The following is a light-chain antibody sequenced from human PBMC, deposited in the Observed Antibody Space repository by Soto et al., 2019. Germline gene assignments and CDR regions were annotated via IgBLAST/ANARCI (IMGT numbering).Light chain of an antibody. J-gene: IGLJ1*01. CDR2: EVN. CDR1: SSDIGYYDY. CDR3: SSHSSSSAYYV. V-gene: IGLV2-14*01. Sequence: QSVLTQPASVSGSPGQSITISCTGTSSDIGYYDYVSWYQHHSGKAPKLIIYEVNNRPSGVSNRFSGSKSVNTASLTISGLQAEDEADYYCSSHSSSSAYYVFGHGTKVTVL.